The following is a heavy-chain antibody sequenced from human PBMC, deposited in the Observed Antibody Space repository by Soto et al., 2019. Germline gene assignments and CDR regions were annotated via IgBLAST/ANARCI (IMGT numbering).Heavy chain of an antibody. CDR2: VNSDGSIT. D-gene: IGHD5-18*01. Sequence: GGSLRLSCAASGFDFTNSWMHWVRQAPGKELVWVSHVNSDGSITTYADSVKGRFTISRDNAKNTVYLQMNSLRVEDTAVYYCTRDQRYSSAVWGQGTLVTVSS. CDR1: GFDFTNSW. CDR3: TRDQRYSSAV. V-gene: IGHV3-74*01. J-gene: IGHJ4*02.